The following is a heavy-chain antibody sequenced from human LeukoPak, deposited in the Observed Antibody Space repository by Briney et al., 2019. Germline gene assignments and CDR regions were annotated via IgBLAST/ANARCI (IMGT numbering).Heavy chain of an antibody. CDR3: ATLSLVRGVPDYYFDY. CDR2: IYSGGST. J-gene: IGHJ4*02. Sequence: GGSLRLSCAASGFTVSSNYMSWVRQAPGKGLEWVSVIYSGGSTYYADSVKGRFTISRDNSKNTLYLQMNSLRAEDTAVYYCATLSLVRGVPDYYFDYWGQGTLVTVSS. D-gene: IGHD3-10*01. V-gene: IGHV3-53*01. CDR1: GFTVSSNY.